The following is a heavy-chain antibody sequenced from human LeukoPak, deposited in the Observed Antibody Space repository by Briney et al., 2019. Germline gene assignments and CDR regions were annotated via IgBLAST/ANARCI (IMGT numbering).Heavy chain of an antibody. CDR3: TGEPNWFDP. CDR1: GFTFRNLW. Sequence: GGSLRLPCAASGFTFRNLWMSWVRQAPGKGLEWVGRIKSKTDGGTTQYAAPVKDRFTISRDDSKSMLYLQMTSLKTEDTAVYYCTGEPNWFDPWGQGTLVTVSS. CDR2: IKSKTDGGTT. D-gene: IGHD3-16*01. V-gene: IGHV3-15*01. J-gene: IGHJ5*02.